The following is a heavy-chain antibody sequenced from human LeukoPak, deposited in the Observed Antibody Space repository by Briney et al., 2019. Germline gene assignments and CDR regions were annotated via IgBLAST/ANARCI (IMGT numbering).Heavy chain of an antibody. CDR1: GGTFSSYA. CDR2: IIPILGIA. Sequence: SVKVSCKASGGTFSSYAISWVRQAPGQGLEWMGRIIPILGIANYAQKFQGRVTITADKSTSTAYMELSSLSSEDTAVYYCARDPVGGPDYWGQGTLVTVSS. CDR3: ARDPVGGPDY. J-gene: IGHJ4*02. V-gene: IGHV1-69*04. D-gene: IGHD1-26*01.